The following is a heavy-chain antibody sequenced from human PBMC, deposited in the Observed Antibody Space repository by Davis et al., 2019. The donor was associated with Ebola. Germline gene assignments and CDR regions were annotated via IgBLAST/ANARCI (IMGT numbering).Heavy chain of an antibody. CDR1: GGSISSGGYS. V-gene: IGHV4-39*01. CDR3: ARHPPGYVMDV. J-gene: IGHJ6*02. CDR2: IYYSGST. Sequence: SETLSLTCAVSGGSISSGGYSWSWIRQPPGKGLEWIGSIYYSGSTYYNPSLKSRVTISVDTSKNQFSLKLSSVTAADTAVYYCARHPPGYVMDVWGQGTTVTVSS. D-gene: IGHD1-14*01.